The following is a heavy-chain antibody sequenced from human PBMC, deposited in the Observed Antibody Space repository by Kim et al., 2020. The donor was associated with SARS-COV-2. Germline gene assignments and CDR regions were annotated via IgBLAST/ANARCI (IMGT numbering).Heavy chain of an antibody. CDR1: GFTVSSNY. CDR2: IYSGGST. CDR3: ARDQGGYGGPYYYYGMDV. D-gene: IGHD5-12*01. V-gene: IGHV3-53*01. J-gene: IGHJ6*02. Sequence: GGSLRLSCAASGFTVSSNYMSWVRQAPGKGLEWVSVIYSGGSTYYADSVKGRFTISRDNSKNTLYLKMNSLRAEDTAVYYCARDQGGYGGPYYYYGMDVWGQGTTVTVSS.